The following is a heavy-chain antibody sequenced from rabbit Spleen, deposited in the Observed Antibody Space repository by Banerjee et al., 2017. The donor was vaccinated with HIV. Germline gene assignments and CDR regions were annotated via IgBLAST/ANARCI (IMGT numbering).Heavy chain of an antibody. CDR1: GFSFSNYW. D-gene: IGHD4-2*01. CDR3: ARDLAGYVGFGYISYLDL. V-gene: IGHV1S45*01. J-gene: IGHJ4*01. Sequence: QEQLEESGGGLVQPGGSLKLSCKASGFSFSNYWMCWVRQAPGKGLEWVACVYTDSSGSTYYARWAKGRFTISKTSSTTVTLQMTSLTAADTATYFCARDLAGYVGFGYISYLDLWGQGTLVTVS. CDR2: VYTDSSGST.